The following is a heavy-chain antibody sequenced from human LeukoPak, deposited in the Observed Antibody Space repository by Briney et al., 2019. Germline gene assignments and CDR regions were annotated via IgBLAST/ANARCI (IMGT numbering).Heavy chain of an antibody. Sequence: SETLSLTCTVSGGSISSSSYYWGWIRQPPGKGLEWIGSIYYSGSTYYNPSLKSRVTISVDTSKNQFSLKLSSVTAADTAVYYCARGGGSGSYDWFDPWGQGTLVTVSS. CDR3: ARGGGSGSYDWFDP. J-gene: IGHJ5*02. D-gene: IGHD3-10*01. V-gene: IGHV4-39*01. CDR1: GGSISSSSYY. CDR2: IYYSGST.